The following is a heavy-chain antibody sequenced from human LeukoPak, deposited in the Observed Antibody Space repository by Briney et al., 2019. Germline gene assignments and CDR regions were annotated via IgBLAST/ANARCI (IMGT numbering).Heavy chain of an antibody. CDR1: GYTFIHYY. D-gene: IGHD2-2*01. Sequence: ASVKVSCKASGYTFIHYYIHWMRQAPGQGLEWMGWMNPNNGDTMYAQKFQGRVTMTRDTPISTAYMELSRLKSDDTAVYYCARVNAGPDHWGQGTLVTVSS. V-gene: IGHV1-2*02. CDR3: ARVNAGPDH. J-gene: IGHJ4*02. CDR2: MNPNNGDT.